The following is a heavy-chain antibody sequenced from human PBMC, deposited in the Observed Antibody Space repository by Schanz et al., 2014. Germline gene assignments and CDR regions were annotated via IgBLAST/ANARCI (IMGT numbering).Heavy chain of an antibody. CDR1: GFTLSNSD. D-gene: IGHD1-1*01. J-gene: IGHJ4*02. Sequence: EVQLVESGGGLVQPGGSLRLSCAASGFTLSNSDMHWVRQGTGKGLEWVSTMDYLGDTYYPDSMKGRFTVSRDSGQNSLYLQMSSLRAGDTAVYYCARGADWNLHYWGQGALVTVSS. CDR3: ARGADWNLHY. CDR2: MDYLGDT. V-gene: IGHV3-13*01.